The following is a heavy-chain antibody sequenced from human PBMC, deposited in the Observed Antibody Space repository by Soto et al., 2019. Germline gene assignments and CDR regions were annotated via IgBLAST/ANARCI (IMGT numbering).Heavy chain of an antibody. V-gene: IGHV4-59*08. D-gene: IGHD1-1*01. J-gene: IGHJ4*02. Sequence: SETLSLTCTVSGDSISDYYWSWIRQPPGKGLEWIGNLYYSGSTNYNPSLKSRVTISVDTSKNQFSLKLSSVTAADTAVYYCARRYGYSFDYWGQGTLVTVSS. CDR1: GDSISDYY. CDR2: LYYSGST. CDR3: ARRYGYSFDY.